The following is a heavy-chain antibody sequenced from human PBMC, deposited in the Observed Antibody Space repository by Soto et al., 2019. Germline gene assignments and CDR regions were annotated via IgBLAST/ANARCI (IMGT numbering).Heavy chain of an antibody. V-gene: IGHV3-30-3*01. CDR3: ARAYDFWSGYCSISDY. Sequence: QVQLVESGGGVVQPGRSLRLSCAASGFTFSSYAMHWVRQAPGKGLEWVAVISYDGSNKYYADSVKGRFTISRDNSKNTLYLQMNSLRAEDTAVYYCARAYDFWSGYCSISDYWGQGTLVTVSS. D-gene: IGHD3-3*01. CDR1: GFTFSSYA. J-gene: IGHJ4*02. CDR2: ISYDGSNK.